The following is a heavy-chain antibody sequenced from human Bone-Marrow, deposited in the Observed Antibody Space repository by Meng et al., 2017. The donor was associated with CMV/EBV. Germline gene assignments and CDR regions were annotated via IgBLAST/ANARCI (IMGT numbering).Heavy chain of an antibody. J-gene: IGHJ5*02. V-gene: IGHV4-30-4*08. CDR3: ARVSGLELGEVWFDP. CDR2: IYYSGST. CDR1: GGSISSGDYY. D-gene: IGHD1-7*01. Sequence: HRQAAGPGRVKPSTTLSLTCTVSGGSISSGDYYWSWIRQPPGKGLEWIGYIYYSGSTYYNPSLKSRVTISVDTSKNQFSLKLSSVTAADTAVYYCARVSGLELGEVWFDPWGQGTLVTVSS.